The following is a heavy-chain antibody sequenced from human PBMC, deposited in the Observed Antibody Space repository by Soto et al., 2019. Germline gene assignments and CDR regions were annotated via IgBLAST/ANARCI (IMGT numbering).Heavy chain of an antibody. V-gene: IGHV3-11*01. Sequence: GGSLRLSCAASGFTFSDYYMSWIRQAPGKGLEWVSYISSSGSTIYYADSVKGRFTISRDNAKNSLYLQMNSLRAEDTAVYYCARTYYDYIWGSYPADVWGKGTTVTVSS. CDR1: GFTFSDYY. CDR2: ISSSGSTI. CDR3: ARTYYDYIWGSYPADV. D-gene: IGHD3-16*02. J-gene: IGHJ6*04.